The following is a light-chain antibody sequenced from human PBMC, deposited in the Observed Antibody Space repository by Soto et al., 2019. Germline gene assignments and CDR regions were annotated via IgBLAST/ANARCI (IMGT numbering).Light chain of an antibody. CDR3: QQYKNWPPLT. CDR1: QSVSYN. Sequence: EIVMTQSPATLSVSPGETATLSCRASQSVSYNLAWYQQKPGQGPRLLIHGAFTRATGIPARFSGSGSGTDLTLTISSLQSEDFAVYYCQQYKNWPPLTFGGGTKVEIK. V-gene: IGKV3-15*01. J-gene: IGKJ4*01. CDR2: GAF.